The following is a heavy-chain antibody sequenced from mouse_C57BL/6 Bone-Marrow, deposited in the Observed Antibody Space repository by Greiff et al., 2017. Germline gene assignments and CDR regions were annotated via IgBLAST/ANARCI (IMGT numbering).Heavy chain of an antibody. V-gene: IGHV1-59*01. CDR1: GYTFTSYW. CDR2: IDPSDSYT. D-gene: IGHD1-1*01. CDR3: APDYYGSSRWFAY. J-gene: IGHJ3*01. Sequence: VQLQQPGAELVRPGTSVKLSCKASGYTFTSYWMHWVKQRPGQGLEWIGVIDPSDSYTNYNQKFKGKATLTVDTSSSTAYMQLSSLTSEDSAVYYCAPDYYGSSRWFAYWGQGTLVTVSA.